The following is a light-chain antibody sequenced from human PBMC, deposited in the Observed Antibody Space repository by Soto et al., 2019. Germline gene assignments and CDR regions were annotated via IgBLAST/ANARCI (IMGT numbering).Light chain of an antibody. Sequence: EMVLTQSPCTLSLSLGERATLSCRASQSLRSNSLAWYQQKPGQAPRLLISGVSSRAAGIVDRFSGSGSGTDFTITISRMEHEDFAVYYCQQYDSSHRTFGQGTKVDIK. CDR1: QSLRSNS. CDR2: GVS. J-gene: IGKJ1*01. V-gene: IGKV3-20*01. CDR3: QQYDSSHRT.